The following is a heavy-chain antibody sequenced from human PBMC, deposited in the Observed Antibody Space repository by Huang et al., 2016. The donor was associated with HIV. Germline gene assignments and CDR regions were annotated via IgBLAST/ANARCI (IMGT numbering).Heavy chain of an antibody. D-gene: IGHD3-10*01. CDR1: GGSFSDYF. V-gene: IGHV4-34*01. Sequence: QVRLEQWGPNLLKPSDTLSLKCAVYGGSFSDYFWTWIRQSPVKGLEWIGEVKQRGSATQHPSLRSRVSMSVDSSKNQFYLNLTSVTAADTAVYFCARPKMTATPSDSSWSYFDFWGRGTPVTVSS. CDR2: VKQRGSA. CDR3: ARPKMTATPSDSSWSYFDF. J-gene: IGHJ4*02.